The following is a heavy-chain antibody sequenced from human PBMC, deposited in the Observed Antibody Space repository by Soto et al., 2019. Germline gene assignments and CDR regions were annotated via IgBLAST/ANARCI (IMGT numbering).Heavy chain of an antibody. CDR3: ARARSTAAGLLDY. CDR2: IYSGGST. D-gene: IGHD6-13*01. J-gene: IGHJ4*02. Sequence: EVQLVESGGGLIQPGGSLRLSCAASGFTVSNNYMTWVRQAPGKGLEWLSAIYSGGSTYYADSVKGRFTISRDNSKNMLYLQMNSLRAEDTAVYYCARARSTAAGLLDYWGQGTLVTVSS. V-gene: IGHV3-53*01. CDR1: GFTVSNNY.